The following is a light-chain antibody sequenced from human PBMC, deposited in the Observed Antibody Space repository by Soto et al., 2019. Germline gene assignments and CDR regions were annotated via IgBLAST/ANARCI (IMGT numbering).Light chain of an antibody. J-gene: IGKJ1*01. CDR3: LQDYTYPWT. Sequence: DIQMTQSPSTLSASIGDRVTITCRASQSISSWLAWYQQKPGKAPNLLIFGASNLQAGVPVRFSASGSGTNFTLTISNLQPEDFESYYCLQDYTYPWTFGQGTKVDIK. CDR2: GAS. V-gene: IGKV1-5*01. CDR1: QSISSW.